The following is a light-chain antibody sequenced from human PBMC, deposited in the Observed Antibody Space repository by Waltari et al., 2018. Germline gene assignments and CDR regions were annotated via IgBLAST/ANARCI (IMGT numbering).Light chain of an antibody. CDR2: GSS. V-gene: IGKV3-20*01. CDR1: QGLSSSY. J-gene: IGKJ2*01. CDR3: QQFGSSPRGT. Sequence: IVLTQSPGTLSLSPGDTGTLSCTASQGLSSSYLAWYQQRPGQAPRLLIYGSSNRATCVPDGCSGGGSGTHFALIISGLEPEDSAVYYCQQFGSSPRGTFGQGTKLEIK.